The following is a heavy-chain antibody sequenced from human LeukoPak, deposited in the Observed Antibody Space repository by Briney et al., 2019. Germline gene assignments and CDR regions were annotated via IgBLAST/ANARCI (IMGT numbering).Heavy chain of an antibody. CDR3: ARDLPAAVD. V-gene: IGHV3-21*01. J-gene: IGHJ4*02. D-gene: IGHD2-2*01. CDR2: ISRTSSDI. CDR1: GFSFSGYS. Sequence: GGSLRLSCAASGFSFSGYSMSWVRQAPGKGLEWVSFISRTSSDIYHADSVKGRFTFSRDNAKNSLYLQMNSLRAEDTAVYYCARDLPAAVDWGQGTLVTVSS.